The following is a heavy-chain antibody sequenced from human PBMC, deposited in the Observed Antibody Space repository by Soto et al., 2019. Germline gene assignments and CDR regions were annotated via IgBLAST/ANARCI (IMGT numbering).Heavy chain of an antibody. Sequence: EVQLLESGGGLVQPGGSLRLSCAASGFTFSSYAMSWVRQAPGKGLEWVSAVSGSGGSTYYADSVKGRFTISRDNSKNTLYLQMNSLRAEDTAVYYCAKDSRSSGYPNLDYWGQGTLVTVSS. V-gene: IGHV3-23*01. CDR3: AKDSRSSGYPNLDY. D-gene: IGHD3-22*01. CDR2: VSGSGGST. J-gene: IGHJ4*02. CDR1: GFTFSSYA.